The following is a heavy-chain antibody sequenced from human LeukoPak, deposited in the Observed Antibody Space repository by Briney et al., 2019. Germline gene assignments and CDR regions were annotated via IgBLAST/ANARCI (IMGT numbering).Heavy chain of an antibody. CDR1: GGSISSYY. Sequence: SETLSLTCTVSGGSISSYYWSWIRQPPGKGLEWIGYIYYSGSTNHNPSLKSRVTISVDTSKNQFSLKLSSVTAADTAVYYCARRDKSGNWFDPWGQGTLVTVSS. J-gene: IGHJ5*02. V-gene: IGHV4-59*08. D-gene: IGHD3-3*01. CDR3: ARRDKSGNWFDP. CDR2: IYYSGST.